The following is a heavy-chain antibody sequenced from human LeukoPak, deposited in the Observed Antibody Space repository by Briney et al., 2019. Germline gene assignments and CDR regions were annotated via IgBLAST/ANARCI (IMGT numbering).Heavy chain of an antibody. V-gene: IGHV4-59*01. Sequence: TPSETLSLTCTVSGGSISSYYWSWIRQPPGKGLEWIGYIYYSGSTNYNPSLKSRVTISVDTSKNQFSLKLSSVTAADTAVYYCARGVLKDYYDSSGYNWFDPWGQGTLVTVSS. D-gene: IGHD3-22*01. CDR1: GGSISSYY. CDR2: IYYSGST. CDR3: ARGVLKDYYDSSGYNWFDP. J-gene: IGHJ5*02.